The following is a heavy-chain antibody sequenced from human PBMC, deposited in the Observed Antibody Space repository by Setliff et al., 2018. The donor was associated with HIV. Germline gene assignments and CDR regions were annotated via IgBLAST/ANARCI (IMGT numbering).Heavy chain of an antibody. CDR3: TRHLPVYYGSGVSYYFDY. V-gene: IGHV4-59*08. J-gene: IGHJ4*02. Sequence: SETLSLTCNVSGDAVSPYYWSWIRQPPGKGLEWIGYFANDGSTNYNPPLKSRVTISLDTSKNEVSLKLTSVTAADTAMYYCTRHLPVYYGSGVSYYFDYWGQGALVTVSS. CDR2: FANDGST. D-gene: IGHD3-10*01. CDR1: GDAVSPYY.